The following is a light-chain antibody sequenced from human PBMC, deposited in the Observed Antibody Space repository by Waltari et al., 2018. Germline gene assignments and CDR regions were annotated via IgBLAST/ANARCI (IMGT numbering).Light chain of an antibody. CDR3: QQYYSYPLFT. V-gene: IGKV1-5*03. J-gene: IGKJ3*01. CDR1: QSIGRW. Sequence: DIQMTQSPSTLSASVGDGVTITCRASQSIGRWLAWYQQKPGKAPKLWMYQASSLERGVPSRFSGGGSGTEFTLTISSLQPDDFATYSCQQYYSYPLFTFGPGTKVDIK. CDR2: QAS.